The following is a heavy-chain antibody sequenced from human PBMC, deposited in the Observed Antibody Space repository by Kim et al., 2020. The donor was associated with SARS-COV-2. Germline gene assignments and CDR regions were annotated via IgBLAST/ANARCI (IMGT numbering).Heavy chain of an antibody. V-gene: IGHV4-59*01. Sequence: LKSRVTISVDTSKNQFSLKLSSVTAADTAVYYCASLNCSGGSCYYGMDVWGQGTTVTVSS. CDR3: ASLNCSGGSCYYGMDV. J-gene: IGHJ6*02. D-gene: IGHD2-15*01.